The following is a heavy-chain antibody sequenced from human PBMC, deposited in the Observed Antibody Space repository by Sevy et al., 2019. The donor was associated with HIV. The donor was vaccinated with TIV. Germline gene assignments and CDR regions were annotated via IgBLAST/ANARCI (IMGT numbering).Heavy chain of an antibody. D-gene: IGHD6-19*01. J-gene: IGHJ4*02. CDR3: ARDLGIAVAPDY. CDR1: EFTFNTYG. V-gene: IGHV3-33*01. Sequence: GGSLRLSCAASEFTFNTYGMHWVRQAPGKGLEWVALIYYDGNNKVYADSVKGRFTISRDNSKNTLFLQMNSLRAEDTAFYYCARDLGIAVAPDYWGQGTLVTVSS. CDR2: IYYDGNNK.